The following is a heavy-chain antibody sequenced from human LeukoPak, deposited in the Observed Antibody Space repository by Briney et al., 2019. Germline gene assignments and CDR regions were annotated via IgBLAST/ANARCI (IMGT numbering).Heavy chain of an antibody. D-gene: IGHD2-15*01. CDR1: DYSISSGYGYY. CDR2: IYHSGIT. CDR3: ARGGWAVSWFNP. V-gene: IGHV4-38-2*02. Sequence: SETLSLTCTVSDYSISSGYGYYWGWIRQPPGKGLEWIGNIYHSGITYYNHFNSSLKSRVTISIDTSKNQFSLRLSAVTAADTAIYYCARGGWAVSWFNPWGQGTLVTVSS. J-gene: IGHJ5*02.